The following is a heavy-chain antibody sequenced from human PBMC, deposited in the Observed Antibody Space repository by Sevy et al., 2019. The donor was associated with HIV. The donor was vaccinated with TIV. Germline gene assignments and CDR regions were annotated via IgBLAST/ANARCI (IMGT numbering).Heavy chain of an antibody. V-gene: IGHV3-53*01. CDR2: VYSGGTT. Sequence: GGSLRLSCAASGFTVNSDYMSWVRQAPGKGLEWVSVVYSGGTTYYADSVKGRFVISKDNSKNILYLQMNSLRAEDTAVYYGARHISFGELGSWFDPWGQGTLVTVSS. CDR3: ARHISFGELGSWFDP. CDR1: GFTVNSDY. D-gene: IGHD3-10*01. J-gene: IGHJ5*02.